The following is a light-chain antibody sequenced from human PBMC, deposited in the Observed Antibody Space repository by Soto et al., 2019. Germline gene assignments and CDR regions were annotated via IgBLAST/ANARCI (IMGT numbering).Light chain of an antibody. Sequence: DIQMTQSPSSLSASVGDRVTITCRASQSISSYLNWYQQKPGKAPKLLIYAASSLQSGVPSRFSGSGSGTDFTLTISSLQPEDCATYYCQQSDSTPGTFGPGTKVDIK. V-gene: IGKV1-39*01. CDR2: AAS. CDR3: QQSDSTPGT. CDR1: QSISSY. J-gene: IGKJ3*01.